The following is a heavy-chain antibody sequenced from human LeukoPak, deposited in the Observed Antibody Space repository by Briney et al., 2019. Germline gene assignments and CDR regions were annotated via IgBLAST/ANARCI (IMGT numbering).Heavy chain of an antibody. J-gene: IGHJ3*02. CDR1: GFTFSSYS. Sequence: GGSLRLSCAASGFTFSSYSMNWVRQAPGKGLEWVSYISSSSSTIYYADSVKGRFTISRDNAKNSLYLQMNSLRAEDTAVYYCARAGRSWQQLHAFDIWGQGTMVTVSS. CDR3: ARAGRSWQQLHAFDI. D-gene: IGHD6-13*01. V-gene: IGHV3-48*01. CDR2: ISSSSSTI.